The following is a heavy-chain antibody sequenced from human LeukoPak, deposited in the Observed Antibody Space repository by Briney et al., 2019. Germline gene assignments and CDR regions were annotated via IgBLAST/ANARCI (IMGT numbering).Heavy chain of an antibody. CDR2: IKQDGSEK. D-gene: IGHD5-18*01. CDR3: AKGYSYGRFDY. CDR1: GFTFSNYW. J-gene: IGHJ4*02. V-gene: IGHV3-7*03. Sequence: GGSLRLSCAASGFTFSNYWMSWVRQAPGKGLEWVANIKQDGSEKYYVDSVKGRFTISRDNAKNSLYLQMNSLRAEDTAVYYCAKGYSYGRFDYWGQGTLVTVSS.